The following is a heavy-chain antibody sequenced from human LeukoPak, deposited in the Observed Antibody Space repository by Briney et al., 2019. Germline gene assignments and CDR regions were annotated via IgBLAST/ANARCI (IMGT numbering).Heavy chain of an antibody. CDR3: ARISTAPRYYYHYYMDV. J-gene: IGHJ6*03. V-gene: IGHV4-34*01. CDR2: INHSGST. CDR1: GGSFSGYY. D-gene: IGHD4-17*01. Sequence: SETLSLTCAVYGGSFSGYYWSWIRQPPGKGLEWIGEINHSGSTNYNPSLKSRVTISVDTSKNQFSLKLSSVTAADTAVYYCARISTAPRYYYHYYMDVWGKGTTVTVSS.